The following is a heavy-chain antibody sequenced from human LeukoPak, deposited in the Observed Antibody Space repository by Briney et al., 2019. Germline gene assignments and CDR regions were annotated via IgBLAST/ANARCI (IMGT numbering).Heavy chain of an antibody. CDR1: GYTFTSYG. Sequence: ASVNVSCKASGYTFTSYGISWVRQAPGQGLEWMGWISAYNGNTNYALKLQGRVTMTTDTSTSTAYMELRSLRSDDTAVYYCARDAREGYSYGGTFDYWGQGTLVTVSS. V-gene: IGHV1-18*01. CDR2: ISAYNGNT. D-gene: IGHD5-18*01. J-gene: IGHJ4*02. CDR3: ARDAREGYSYGGTFDY.